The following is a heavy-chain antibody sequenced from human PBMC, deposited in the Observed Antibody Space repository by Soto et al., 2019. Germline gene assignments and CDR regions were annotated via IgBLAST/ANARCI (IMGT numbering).Heavy chain of an antibody. J-gene: IGHJ5*02. CDR1: GGSFSGYY. V-gene: IGHV4-34*01. CDR3: ARGGPRGSSSWYRGEYNWFDP. D-gene: IGHD6-13*01. CDR2: INHSGST. Sequence: KSSETLSLTCAVYGGSFSGYYWSWIRQPPGKGLEWIGEINHSGSTNYNPSLKSRVTISVDTSKNQFSLKLSSVTAADTAVYYCARGGPRGSSSWYRGEYNWFDPWGQGTLVTVSS.